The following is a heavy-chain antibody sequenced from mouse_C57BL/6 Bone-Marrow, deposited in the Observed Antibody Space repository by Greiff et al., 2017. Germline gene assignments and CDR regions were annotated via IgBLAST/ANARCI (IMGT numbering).Heavy chain of an antibody. CDR3: AGNDYDGD. CDR1: GYTFTSYT. CDR2: INPSSGYT. J-gene: IGHJ2*01. V-gene: IGHV1-4*01. D-gene: IGHD2-4*01. Sequence: VQLQQSGAELARPGASVKMSCKASGYTFTSYTMHWVKQRPGQGLEWIGYINPSSGYTKYNQKFKDKATLTADKSSSTAYMQLSSLTSEDSAVYYCAGNDYDGDWGQGTTLTVSS.